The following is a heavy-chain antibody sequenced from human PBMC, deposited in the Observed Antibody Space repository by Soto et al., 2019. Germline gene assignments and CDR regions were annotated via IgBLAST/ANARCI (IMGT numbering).Heavy chain of an antibody. CDR2: IYPGDSDI. J-gene: IGHJ4*02. CDR1: GYTFANYW. V-gene: IGHV5-51*01. D-gene: IGHD3-10*01. Sequence: GESLKISCQSSGYTFANYWIAWVRQVPGKGLEWMGNIYPGDSDIKYSPSLDGQVTISADKSSSTAFLEWRSLRASDSATYYCARQDGSGPFDYWGQGTRVTVSS. CDR3: ARQDGSGPFDY.